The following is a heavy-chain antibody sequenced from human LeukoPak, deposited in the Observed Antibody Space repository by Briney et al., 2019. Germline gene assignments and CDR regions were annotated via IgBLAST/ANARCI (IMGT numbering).Heavy chain of an antibody. Sequence: ASVKVSCKASGYTFTNYDIKWVRQATGQGLEWMGWMNPNSGNTGYAQNFQGRVTMTRNTSISTAYMELSSLRSEDTAVYYCARALVRYDFWSGYSHDAFDIWGQGTMVTVSS. CDR3: ARALVRYDFWSGYSHDAFDI. CDR2: MNPNSGNT. CDR1: GYTFTNYD. V-gene: IGHV1-8*01. D-gene: IGHD3-3*01. J-gene: IGHJ3*02.